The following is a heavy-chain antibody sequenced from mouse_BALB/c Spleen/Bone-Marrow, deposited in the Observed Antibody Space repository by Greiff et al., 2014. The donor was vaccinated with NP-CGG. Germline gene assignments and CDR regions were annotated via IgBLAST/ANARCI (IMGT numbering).Heavy chain of an antibody. J-gene: IGHJ4*01. D-gene: IGHD1-1*01. Sequence: VQLKESGPELVKSGASMKISCKASGYSSTGYTMNWVKQSHGKNLEWIGLINPYNGGTSYNQKFKGKATLTVDKSSSTAYMELLSLTSEDSSVYYWARWDYYGYTMDDWGQGTSVTVSS. CDR1: GYSSTGYT. CDR3: ARWDYYGYTMDD. V-gene: IGHV1-18*01. CDR2: INPYNGGT.